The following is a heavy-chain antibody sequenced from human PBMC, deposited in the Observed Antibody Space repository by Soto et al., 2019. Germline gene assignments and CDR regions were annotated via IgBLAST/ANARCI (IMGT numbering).Heavy chain of an antibody. Sequence: PGGSLRLSCASSGFTSSNFAMIWVRHATGKGLEWVSEITGSTGTTYYADSVKGRFIISRDNSKNTVHLQMNSLRAEDTVVYYCAKDTSSSPYYMDVWGKGTTVTVSS. CDR2: ITGSTGTT. CDR3: AKDTSSSPYYMDV. J-gene: IGHJ6*03. D-gene: IGHD2-2*01. V-gene: IGHV3-23*01. CDR1: GFTSSNFA.